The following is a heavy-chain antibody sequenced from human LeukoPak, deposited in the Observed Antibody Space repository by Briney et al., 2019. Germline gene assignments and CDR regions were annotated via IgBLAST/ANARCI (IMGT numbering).Heavy chain of an antibody. CDR3: TTDLGYSSGWYDAFDI. Sequence: GGSLRLSCAASGFTFTSYSMNWVRQAPGKGLEWVGRIKSKTDGGTTDYAAPVKGRFTISRDDSKNTLYLQMNSLKTEDTAVYYCTTDLGYSSGWYDAFDIWGQGTMVTVSP. CDR1: GFTFTSYS. CDR2: IKSKTDGGTT. J-gene: IGHJ3*02. D-gene: IGHD6-19*01. V-gene: IGHV3-15*07.